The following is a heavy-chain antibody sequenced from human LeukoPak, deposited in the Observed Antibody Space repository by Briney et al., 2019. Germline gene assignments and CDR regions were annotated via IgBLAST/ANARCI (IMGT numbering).Heavy chain of an antibody. V-gene: IGHV4-34*01. Sequence: SETLSLTCAAYGGSFSGYYWSWIRQPPGKGLEWIGEINHSGSTNYNPSLKSRVTISVDTSKNQFSLKLSSVTAADTAVCYCARVVGTAMVPFDYWGQGTLVTVSS. CDR1: GGSFSGYY. D-gene: IGHD5-18*01. J-gene: IGHJ4*02. CDR2: INHSGST. CDR3: ARVVGTAMVPFDY.